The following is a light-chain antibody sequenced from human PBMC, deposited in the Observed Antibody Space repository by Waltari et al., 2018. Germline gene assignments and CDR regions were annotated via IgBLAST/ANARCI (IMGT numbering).Light chain of an antibody. J-gene: IGKJ1*01. CDR2: AAS. CDR1: QDISNY. CDR3: LQDNTYPWT. Sequence: DIQMTQSPSAVPESVGDRVTFTCRASQDISNYLAWFQQKPGKAPKRLIFAASSLQSGVPSRFSGSGSATEFTLTISNLQPEDFGTYYCLQDNTYPWTFGQGTRVDI. V-gene: IGKV1-17*03.